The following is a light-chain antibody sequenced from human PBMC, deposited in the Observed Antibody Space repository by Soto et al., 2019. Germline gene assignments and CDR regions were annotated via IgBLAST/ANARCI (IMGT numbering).Light chain of an antibody. CDR3: QQRHMWPIT. Sequence: VVLTQSPVTLTLSPGERATLSCRASQSFRGLLAWYHQKPGQAPRLLSYDAYNRATGIPPRFSGSGSGTDFTLIISSLEPEDSAVYYCQQRHMWPITFGQGTRLEI. V-gene: IGKV3-11*01. J-gene: IGKJ5*01. CDR2: DAY. CDR1: QSFRGL.